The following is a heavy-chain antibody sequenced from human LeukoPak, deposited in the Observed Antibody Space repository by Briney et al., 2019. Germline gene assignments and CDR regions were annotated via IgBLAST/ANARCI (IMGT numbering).Heavy chain of an antibody. CDR3: AKXXXXSXXXNWFDP. J-gene: IGHJ5*02. CDR1: GFTFSSYA. Sequence: GGSLRLSCAASGFTFSSYAMSWVRQAPGKGLEWVSAISGSGGSTYYADSVKGRFTISRDNSKNTLYLQMNSLRAEDTAVYYXAKXXXXSXXXNWFDPWGQGTLVTV. V-gene: IGHV3-23*01. CDR2: ISGSGGST.